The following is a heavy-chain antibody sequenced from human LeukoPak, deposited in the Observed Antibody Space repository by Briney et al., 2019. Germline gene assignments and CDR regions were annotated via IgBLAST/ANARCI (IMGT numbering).Heavy chain of an antibody. Sequence: GGSLRLSCAASGFTFNNFGMHWVRQAPGKGLEWVSFIGYEGVHKYYADSVKGRFTISRDNSKNTLYLQMNSLRAEDTAVYYCAKDHRGDYGYFDYWGQGTLVTVSS. CDR3: AKDHRGDYGYFDY. CDR2: IGYEGVHK. CDR1: GFTFNNFG. J-gene: IGHJ4*02. D-gene: IGHD4-17*01. V-gene: IGHV3-30*02.